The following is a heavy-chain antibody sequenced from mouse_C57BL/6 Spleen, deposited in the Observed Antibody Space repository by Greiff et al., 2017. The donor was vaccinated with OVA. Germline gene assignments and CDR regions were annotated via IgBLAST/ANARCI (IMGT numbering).Heavy chain of an antibody. J-gene: IGHJ3*01. CDR3: ASPLLEGAY. Sequence: VQLQESGPELVKPGASVKISCKASGYAFSSSWMNWVKQRPGKGLEWIGRIYPGDGDTNYNGKFKGKATLTADKSSSTAYMQLSSLTSEDSAVYFCASPLLEGAYWGQGTLVTVSA. CDR2: IYPGDGDT. D-gene: IGHD2-14*01. CDR1: GYAFSSSW. V-gene: IGHV1-82*01.